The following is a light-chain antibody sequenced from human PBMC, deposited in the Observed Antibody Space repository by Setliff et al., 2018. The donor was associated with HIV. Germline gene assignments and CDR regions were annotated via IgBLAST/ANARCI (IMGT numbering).Light chain of an antibody. CDR1: SSDVGSYNF. V-gene: IGLV2-23*02. CDR3: CSYAGSSDVV. J-gene: IGLJ2*01. CDR2: EVS. Sequence: ALTQPASVSGSPGQSITISCTGTSSDVGSYNFVSWYQQHPGKAPKLMIYEVSKRPSGVSNRFSGSKSGKKASLTISGLQAEDEADYYCCSYAGSSDVVFGGGTKLTVL.